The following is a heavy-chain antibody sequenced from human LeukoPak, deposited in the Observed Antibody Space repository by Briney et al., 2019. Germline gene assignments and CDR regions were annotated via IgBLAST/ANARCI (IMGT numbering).Heavy chain of an antibody. CDR2: IYTSGST. Sequence: SETLSLTCTVSGGSISGGSYYWSWIRQPAGKGLEWIGRIYTSGSTNYNPSLKSRVTISVDTSKNQFSLKLSSVTAADTAVYYCARDGGSKPDYGGNYWFDPWGQGTLVTVSS. CDR3: ARDGGSKPDYGGNYWFDP. J-gene: IGHJ5*02. V-gene: IGHV4-61*02. D-gene: IGHD4-23*01. CDR1: GGSISGGSYY.